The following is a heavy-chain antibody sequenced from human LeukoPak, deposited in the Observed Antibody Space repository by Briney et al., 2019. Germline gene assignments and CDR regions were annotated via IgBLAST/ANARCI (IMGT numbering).Heavy chain of an antibody. CDR1: GGSFSGYY. V-gene: IGHV4-34*01. Sequence: SETLSLTCVVYGGSFSGYYWSWIRQPPGQGLEWIGEINHSGSTSYNPSLESRATVSVDTSKNQFSLKLTSMTAADTAVYFCARTTVITPSAFDLWGQGTSVTVSS. CDR2: INHSGST. D-gene: IGHD4-23*01. CDR3: ARTTVITPSAFDL. J-gene: IGHJ3*01.